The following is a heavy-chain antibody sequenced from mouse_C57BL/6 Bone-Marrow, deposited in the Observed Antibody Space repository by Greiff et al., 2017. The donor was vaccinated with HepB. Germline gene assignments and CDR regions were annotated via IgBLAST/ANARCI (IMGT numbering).Heavy chain of an antibody. V-gene: IGHV5-4*01. D-gene: IGHD1-1*01. CDR1: GFTFSSYA. CDR2: ISDGGSYT. J-gene: IGHJ3*01. Sequence: EVQLVESGGGLVKPGGSLKLSCAASGFTFSSYAMSWVRQTPEKRLEWVATISDGGSYTYYPDNVKGRFTISKDNAKNNLYLQMSHLKSEDTAMYYCARDLGSSPLFAYWGQGTLVTVSS. CDR3: ARDLGSSPLFAY.